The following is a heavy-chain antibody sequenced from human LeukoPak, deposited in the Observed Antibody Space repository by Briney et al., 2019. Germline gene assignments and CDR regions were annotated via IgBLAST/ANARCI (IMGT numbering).Heavy chain of an antibody. CDR1: GYTFTSYG. CDR3: ARVGYYYDSSGYNPDAFDI. Sequence: GASVKVSCKASGYTFTSYGISWVRQAPGHGLEWMGWISAYNGNTNYAQKLQGRGTMTTDTSTSTAYMELRSLRSDDTAVYYCARVGYYYDSSGYNPDAFDIWGQGTMVTVSS. D-gene: IGHD3-22*01. CDR2: ISAYNGNT. V-gene: IGHV1-18*01. J-gene: IGHJ3*02.